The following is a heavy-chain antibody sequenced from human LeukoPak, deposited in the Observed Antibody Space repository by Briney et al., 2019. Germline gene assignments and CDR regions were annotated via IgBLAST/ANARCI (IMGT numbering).Heavy chain of an antibody. D-gene: IGHD5-18*01. CDR1: GYSFTSYW. J-gene: IGHJ1*01. CDR3: ARRGSREYFQT. Sequence: GESLKISCKGSGYSFTSYWIGWVRQMPGKGLEWMGLIHPGDSDTRYSPSFQGQVTISADKSISTAYLQWNSLKASDTAMYYCARRGSREYFQTWGQGTLVTVSS. CDR2: IHPGDSDT. V-gene: IGHV5-51*01.